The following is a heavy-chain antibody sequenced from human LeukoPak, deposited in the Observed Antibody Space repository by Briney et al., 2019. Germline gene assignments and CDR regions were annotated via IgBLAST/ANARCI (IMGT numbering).Heavy chain of an antibody. Sequence: PSEILSLTCTVSGASISSYYWSWIRQPPGKGLEWIGFIFYTGSTNYSPSLKSRVTISLDTSKRQFSLNLSSVTAADTAVYYCATPWYYYDSSDPPLDVWGQGTTVTVSS. CDR1: GASISSYY. D-gene: IGHD3-22*01. J-gene: IGHJ6*02. CDR2: IFYTGST. CDR3: ATPWYYYDSSDPPLDV. V-gene: IGHV4-59*01.